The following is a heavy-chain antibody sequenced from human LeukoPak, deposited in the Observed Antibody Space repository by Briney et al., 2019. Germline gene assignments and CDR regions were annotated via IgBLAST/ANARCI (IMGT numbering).Heavy chain of an antibody. J-gene: IGHJ2*01. Sequence: ASVKVSCKASGYTFSGHYVHWVRQAPGHGLESMGWINPDNGATYYAHNFQGRATMTRDTSISTAYMELSRLRSDDTAVYYCARSGGYTGWYFDLWGRGTLVTVSS. CDR3: ARSGGYTGWYFDL. V-gene: IGHV1-2*02. CDR2: INPDNGAT. D-gene: IGHD3-22*01. CDR1: GYTFSGHY.